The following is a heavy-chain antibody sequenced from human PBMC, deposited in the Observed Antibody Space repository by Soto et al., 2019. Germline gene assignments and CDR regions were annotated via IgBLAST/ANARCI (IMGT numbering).Heavy chain of an antibody. V-gene: IGHV4-38-2*01. J-gene: IGHJ5*02. CDR3: ARTHSGSYYSVFNS. CDR1: NFSISSVYY. CDR2: IYRSGTT. D-gene: IGHD1-26*01. Sequence: SETLSLTCVVSNFSISSVYYWGWIRQSPGKGLEWIASIYRSGTTSYNPSLKSRVTISVDPSKNQFSLMLTAVTAADPAVYYCARTHSGSYYSVFNSWGRGSLVTVSS.